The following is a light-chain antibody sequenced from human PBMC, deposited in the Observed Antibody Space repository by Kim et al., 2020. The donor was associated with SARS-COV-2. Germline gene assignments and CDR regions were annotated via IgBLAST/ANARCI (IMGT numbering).Light chain of an antibody. CDR1: SSNIGACFE. V-gene: IGLV1-40*01. J-gene: IGLJ2*01. CDR3: QSYDSSLSVGI. Sequence: QRVTISCTGSSSNIGACFEVHWYQQLPGTDPKLLIHSNNKRPSGVPDRFSGSKSGTSASLAITGLQPEDEADYYCQSYDSSLSVGIFGGGTQLTVL. CDR2: SNN.